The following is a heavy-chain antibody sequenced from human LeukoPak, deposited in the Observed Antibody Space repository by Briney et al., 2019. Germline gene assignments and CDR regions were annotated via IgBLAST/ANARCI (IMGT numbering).Heavy chain of an antibody. J-gene: IGHJ3*02. CDR3: ARGLPGDAFDI. CDR1: GGTFSSYA. V-gene: IGHV1-69*13. CDR2: IIPIFGTA. Sequence: ASVTVSCKASGGTFSSYAISRVRQAPGQGLEWMGGIIPIFGTANYAQKFQGRVTITADESTSTAYMELSSLRSEDTAVYYCARGLPGDAFDIWGQGTMVTVSS. D-gene: IGHD2-15*01.